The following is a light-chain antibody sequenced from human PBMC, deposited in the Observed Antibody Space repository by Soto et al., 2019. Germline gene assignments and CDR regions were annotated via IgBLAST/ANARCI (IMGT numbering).Light chain of an antibody. CDR1: QSISSY. V-gene: IGKV1-39*01. CDR3: QQSYSSPRT. J-gene: IGKJ4*01. Sequence: DIQMTQSPSSLSASVRDRVTITCRASQSISSYLNWYQQKPGTAPKLLIYGASSLQSGVPSRFSGSGSGTDFTLTISSLQPEDFATYYCQQSYSSPRTFGGGTKVDIK. CDR2: GAS.